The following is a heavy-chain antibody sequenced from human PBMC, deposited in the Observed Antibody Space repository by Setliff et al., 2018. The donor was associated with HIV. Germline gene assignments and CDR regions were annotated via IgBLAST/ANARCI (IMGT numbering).Heavy chain of an antibody. CDR2: IHTDGTTT. CDR1: GFTFSNYW. Sequence: GGSLRLSCAASGFTFSNYWMHWVRQAPGKGLMWVSRIHTDGTTTMYAGSVKGRFTISRDSAKSTLYLQMNSLRAEDAALYYCVRAKNWNDFDYWGQGTLVT. V-gene: IGHV3-74*03. CDR3: VRAKNWNDFDY. D-gene: IGHD1-1*01. J-gene: IGHJ4*02.